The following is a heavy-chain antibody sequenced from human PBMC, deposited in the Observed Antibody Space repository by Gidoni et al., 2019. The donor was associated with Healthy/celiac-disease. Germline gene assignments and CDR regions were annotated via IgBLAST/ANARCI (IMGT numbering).Heavy chain of an antibody. D-gene: IGHD3-10*01. V-gene: IGHV3-23*04. CDR2: ISGSGGST. J-gene: IGHJ6*02. CDR1: GFTFSSYA. CDR3: AKGLHSGYYYYYGMDV. Sequence: EVQLVESGGGLVQPGGYLRLSCAASGFTFSSYAMSWVRQAPGKGLEWVSAISGSGGSTYYADSVKGRFTISRDNSKNTLYLQMNSLRAEDTAVYYCAKGLHSGYYYYYGMDVWGQGTTVTVSS.